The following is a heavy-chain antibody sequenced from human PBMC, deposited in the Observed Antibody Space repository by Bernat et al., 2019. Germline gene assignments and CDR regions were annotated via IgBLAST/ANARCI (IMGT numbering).Heavy chain of an antibody. CDR1: GFTFSSYA. CDR3: AIRGDADAFDI. CDR2: ISGSGGST. D-gene: IGHD2-21*02. V-gene: IGHV3-23*01. Sequence: EVQLLESGGGLVQPGGPLRLSCAASGFTFSSYAMTWVRQAPGKGLEWVSGISGSGGSTYYADSVKGRFTISRDNSKNTLYLQMNSLRAEDTAIYYCAIRGDADAFDIWGQGTMVTVSS. J-gene: IGHJ3*02.